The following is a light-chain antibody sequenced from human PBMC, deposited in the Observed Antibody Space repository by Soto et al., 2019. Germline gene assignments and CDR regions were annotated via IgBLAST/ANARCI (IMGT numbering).Light chain of an antibody. CDR2: EVS. J-gene: IGLJ2*01. V-gene: IGLV2-14*01. CDR1: SSDVGGYNY. Sequence: QSVLTQPASVSGSPGQSITISCTGTSSDVGGYNYVSWYQQHPGKAPKLMSYEVSNRPSGVSNRFSGSKSGNTASLTISGLQAEDEADYYCSAYTSSSTLVFGGGTKLTVL. CDR3: SAYTSSSTLV.